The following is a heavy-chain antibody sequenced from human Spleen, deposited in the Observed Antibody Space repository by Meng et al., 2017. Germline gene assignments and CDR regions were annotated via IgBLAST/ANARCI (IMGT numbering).Heavy chain of an antibody. CDR3: AVHYCSGGSCYPDY. CDR1: GGTFSSYA. Sequence: QVQLVQFGAEVKKPVSSVKVSCKASGGTFSSYAISWVRQAPGQGLEWMGGIIPIFGTANYAQKFQGRVTITADESTSTAYMELSSLRSEDTAVYYCAVHYCSGGSCYPDYWGQGTLVTVSS. CDR2: IIPIFGTA. J-gene: IGHJ4*02. D-gene: IGHD2-15*01. V-gene: IGHV1-69*01.